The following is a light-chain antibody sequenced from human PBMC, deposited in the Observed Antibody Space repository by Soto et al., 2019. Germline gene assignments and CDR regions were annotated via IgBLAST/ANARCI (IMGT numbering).Light chain of an antibody. CDR3: QQYNNWPRT. CDR1: QNVNSN. CDR2: VAS. V-gene: IGKV3-15*01. J-gene: IGKJ1*01. Sequence: EIVMTQSPATLPVSPGERATLSCRASQNVNSNLVWYQQKPGQAPRLLIYVASSRATGIPDRFSGSGSGTEFILTISSLQSEDFAVYYCQQYNNWPRTFGQGTKVEIK.